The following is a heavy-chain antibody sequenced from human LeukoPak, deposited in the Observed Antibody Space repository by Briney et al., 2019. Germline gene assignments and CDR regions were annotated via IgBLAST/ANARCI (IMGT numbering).Heavy chain of an antibody. CDR2: ISSSGSSI. D-gene: IGHD2-21*02. V-gene: IGHV3-11*01. Sequence: GGSLRLSCAASGFTFSDYYMSWIRQAPGKGLEWVSYISSSGSSINYADSVKGRFTISRDNAKNTLYLQMNSLRAEDTAVYYCSRRLYCGGDCYLFTSDAFDIWGQGTMVTVSS. CDR1: GFTFSDYY. J-gene: IGHJ3*02. CDR3: SRRLYCGGDCYLFTSDAFDI.